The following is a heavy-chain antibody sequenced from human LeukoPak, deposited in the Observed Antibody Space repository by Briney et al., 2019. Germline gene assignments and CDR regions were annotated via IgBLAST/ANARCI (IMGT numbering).Heavy chain of an antibody. D-gene: IGHD5/OR15-5a*01. CDR2: IYHSGST. Sequence: SQTLSLTCAVSGGSISSGGYSWSWIRQPPGTGLEWIGYIYHSGSTYYNPSLKSRVTISVDRSENQFSLKLSSVTAADTAVYYCAAESVTSHWYFDLWGRGTLVTVSS. CDR3: AAESVTSHWYFDL. CDR1: GGSISSGGYS. V-gene: IGHV4-30-2*01. J-gene: IGHJ2*01.